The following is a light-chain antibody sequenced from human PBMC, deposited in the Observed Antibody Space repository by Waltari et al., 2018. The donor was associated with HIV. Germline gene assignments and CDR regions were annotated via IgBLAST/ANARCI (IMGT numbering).Light chain of an antibody. CDR3: SSYTAANTIL. J-gene: IGLJ2*01. CDR2: EVS. CDR1: TRDIGDYDS. Sequence: QSALTQPASVSGSLGQSITVSCTGTTRDIGDYDSVPWYQQLPDKAPTLIIYEVSNRPSGVSHRFSGSKSGNTASLTISGLQSDDESTYFCSSYTAANTILFGGGTKLTVL. V-gene: IGLV2-14*01.